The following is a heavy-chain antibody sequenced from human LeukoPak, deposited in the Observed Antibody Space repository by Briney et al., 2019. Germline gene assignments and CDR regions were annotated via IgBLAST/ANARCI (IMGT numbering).Heavy chain of an antibody. CDR2: IYRSGST. J-gene: IGHJ4*02. Sequence: SETLSLTCAVSGGSISSGGYSWSWIRQPPGKGLEWIGYIYRSGSTYYNPSLKSRVTISVDRSKNQFSLKLSSVTAADTAVYYCARGADSSGYYVDYWGQGTLVTVSS. D-gene: IGHD3-22*01. CDR3: ARGADSSGYYVDY. CDR1: GGSISSGGYS. V-gene: IGHV4-30-2*01.